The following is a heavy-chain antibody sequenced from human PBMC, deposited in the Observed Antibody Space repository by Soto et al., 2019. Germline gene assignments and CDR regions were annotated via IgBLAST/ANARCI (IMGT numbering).Heavy chain of an antibody. Sequence: QTLSVTCAISGDSFSSNSAAWNWFRQSPSRGLEWLGRTYYRSKWYNDYAVSVKSRITINPDTSKNQFSLQLNSVTPEDTAVYYCARDRWNYENPYYCYYMAVWGKGTTVTVSS. V-gene: IGHV6-1*01. J-gene: IGHJ6*03. D-gene: IGHD1-7*01. CDR3: ARDRWNYENPYYCYYMAV. CDR2: TYYRSKWYN. CDR1: GDSFSSNSAA.